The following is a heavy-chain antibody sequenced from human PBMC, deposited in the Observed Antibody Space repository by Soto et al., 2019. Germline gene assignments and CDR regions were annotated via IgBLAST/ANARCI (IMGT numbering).Heavy chain of an antibody. CDR3: AKDRLDPRTDCSSTSCLGGFDP. CDR1: GFTLRNYA. Sequence: DVQLLESGGGLVQPGGSLRLSCAASGFTLRNYAMAWVRQAPGKGLEWVSTIGGGGDRTYYPDSVKGRFPISRDNSKNSLYRQMNSLRAEDTAVYYCAKDRLDPRTDCSSTSCLGGFDPWGQGTRVTVSA. V-gene: IGHV3-23*01. D-gene: IGHD2-2*01. CDR2: IGGGGDRT. J-gene: IGHJ5*02.